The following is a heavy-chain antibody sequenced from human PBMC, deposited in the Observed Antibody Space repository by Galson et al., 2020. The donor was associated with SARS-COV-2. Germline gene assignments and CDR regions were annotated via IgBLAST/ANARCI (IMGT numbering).Heavy chain of an antibody. CDR1: GGTFSSYA. D-gene: IGHD2-15*01. V-gene: IGHV1-69*13. J-gene: IGHJ2*01. CDR3: ARGRYCSGGSCYSLYWYFDL. CDR2: IIPIFGTA. Sequence: SVKVSCKASGGTFSSYAISWVRQAPGQGLEWMGGIIPIFGTANYAQKFQGRVTITADESTSTAYMELSSLRSEDTAVYYCARGRYCSGGSCYSLYWYFDLWGRGTLVTVSS.